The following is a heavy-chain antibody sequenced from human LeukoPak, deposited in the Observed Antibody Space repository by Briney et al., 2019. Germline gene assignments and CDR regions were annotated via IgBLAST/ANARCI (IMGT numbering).Heavy chain of an antibody. CDR1: GFTFSSYA. V-gene: IGHV3-23*01. D-gene: IGHD1-26*01. J-gene: IGHJ4*02. CDR3: AKDRRLGVGATRGATDY. Sequence: GGSPRLSCAASGFTFSSYAMSWVRQAPGKGLELVSAISGSGGSTYYADSVKGRFTISRDNSKNTLYLQMNSLRAEDTAVYYCAKDRRLGVGATRGATDYWGQGTLVTVSS. CDR2: ISGSGGST.